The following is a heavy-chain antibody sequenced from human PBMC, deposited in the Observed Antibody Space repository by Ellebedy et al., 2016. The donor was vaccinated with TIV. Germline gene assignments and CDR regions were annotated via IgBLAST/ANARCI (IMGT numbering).Heavy chain of an antibody. CDR2: IYLGDSDT. J-gene: IGHJ5*02. CDR3: ARFISWFDP. D-gene: IGHD3-10*01. V-gene: IGHV5-51*01. Sequence: KVSCKGSGYSFTSYWIGWVRQMPGKGLEWMGIIYLGDSDTRYSPSFQGQVTISADKSTSTAYLQWSSLKASDTAMYYCARFISWFDPWGQGTLVTVSS. CDR1: GYSFTSYW.